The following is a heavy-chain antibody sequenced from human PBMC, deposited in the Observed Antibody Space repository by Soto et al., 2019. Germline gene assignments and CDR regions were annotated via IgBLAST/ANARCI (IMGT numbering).Heavy chain of an antibody. Sequence: PSETLSLTCTVSGSSISSGDYYWRWLSQHPEKGLEWIGYMYYSGSTYYNPSLKRRVTISVDTSKDQYSLKLISVTAADTAVYYCARSKDSGGLRLSVLVIWGEGTMVTVS. J-gene: IGHJ3*02. CDR2: MYYSGST. CDR3: ARSKDSGGLRLSVLVI. D-gene: IGHD3-22*01. V-gene: IGHV4-30-4*01. CDR1: GSSISSGDYY.